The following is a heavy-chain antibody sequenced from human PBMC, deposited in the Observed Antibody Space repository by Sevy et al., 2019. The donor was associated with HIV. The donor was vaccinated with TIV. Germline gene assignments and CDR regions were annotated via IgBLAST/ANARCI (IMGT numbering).Heavy chain of an antibody. D-gene: IGHD2-15*01. V-gene: IGHV3-30*02. Sequence: GGYLRLSCAASGFTLSSVGIHWVRLTPGTGLEWLAFIGHDGNKYFYGASVKGRITTSRDNSKNTVSLQMNSLRVDDMALYYCAKDYCIDHDSFLGWFDPRGQGTPVTVSS. J-gene: IGHJ5*02. CDR2: IGHDGNKY. CDR1: GFTLSSVG. CDR3: AKDYCIDHDSFLGWFDP.